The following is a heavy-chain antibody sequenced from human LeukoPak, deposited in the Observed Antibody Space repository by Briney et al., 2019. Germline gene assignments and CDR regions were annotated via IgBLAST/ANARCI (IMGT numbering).Heavy chain of an antibody. V-gene: IGHV4-34*01. CDR2: INHSGST. CDR3: ARVPQYLMVRGKRNDAFDI. Sequence: KPSETLSLTCAVYGGSFSGYYWSWIRHPPGKGLEWIGEINHSGSTNYNPSLKSRVTISVDTSKNQFSLKLSSVTAADTAVYYCARVPQYLMVRGKRNDAFDIWGQGTMVTVSS. J-gene: IGHJ3*02. CDR1: GGSFSGYY. D-gene: IGHD3-10*01.